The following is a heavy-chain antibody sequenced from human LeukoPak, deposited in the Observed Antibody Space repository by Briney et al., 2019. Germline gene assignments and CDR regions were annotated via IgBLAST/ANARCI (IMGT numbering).Heavy chain of an antibody. Sequence: LRASVKVSCKASGYTFTSYDINWVRQATGQGLEWMGWMNPNSGNTGYAQKFQGRVTMTRNTSISTAYMELSSLRSEDTAVYYCARDQGGIAVAGPYDAFDIWGQGTMVTVSS. CDR3: ARDQGGIAVAGPYDAFDI. J-gene: IGHJ3*02. D-gene: IGHD6-19*01. V-gene: IGHV1-8*01. CDR2: MNPNSGNT. CDR1: GYTFTSYD.